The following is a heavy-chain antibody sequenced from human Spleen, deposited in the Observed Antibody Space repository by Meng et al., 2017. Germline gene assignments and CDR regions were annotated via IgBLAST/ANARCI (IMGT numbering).Heavy chain of an antibody. CDR3: ERSPIDKYDLSALPLDD. J-gene: IGHJ4*02. D-gene: IGHD3-16*01. V-gene: IGHV3-66*02. CDR1: GFTVSHNY. Sequence: GGSLRLSCAASGFTVSHNYMSWVRQAPGKGLEWVSVIYSGGNTYYADSVKGRFTISRDNSKNTVFLQINSMIVEHADVYYCERSPIDKYDLSALPLDDWGQGTRVTVSS. CDR2: IYSGGNT.